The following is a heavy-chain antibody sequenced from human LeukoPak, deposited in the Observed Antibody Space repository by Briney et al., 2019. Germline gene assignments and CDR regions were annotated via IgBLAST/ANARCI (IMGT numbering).Heavy chain of an antibody. CDR3: ARDGGKSAFDY. D-gene: IGHD4-23*01. CDR1: GFTFSSYG. J-gene: IGHJ4*02. CDR2: ISYDGSNK. V-gene: IGHV3-30*03. Sequence: QPGGSLRLSCAASGFTFSSYGMHWVRQAPGKGLEWVAVISYDGSNKYYADSVKGRFTISRDNSKNTLYLQMNSLRAEDTAVYYCARDGGKSAFDYWGQGTLVTVSS.